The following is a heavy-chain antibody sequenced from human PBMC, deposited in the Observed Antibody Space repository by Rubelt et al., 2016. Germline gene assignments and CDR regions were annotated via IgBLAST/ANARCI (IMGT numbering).Heavy chain of an antibody. D-gene: IGHD5-12*01. CDR3: ATDVDAPMADDYAMDV. Sequence: QVQLVQSENEVKKPGASVQVSCKVSGFSLSDLSMQWVRQAPGKGLEWMGGFDPKDMSTTYAQKFHGRMLMTDDSSTGTAYMQLSSLRSDDTAVYYCATDVDAPMADDYAMDVWGQGTTVTVTS. V-gene: IGHV1-24*01. CDR1: GFSLSDLS. J-gene: IGHJ6*01. CDR2: FDPKDMST.